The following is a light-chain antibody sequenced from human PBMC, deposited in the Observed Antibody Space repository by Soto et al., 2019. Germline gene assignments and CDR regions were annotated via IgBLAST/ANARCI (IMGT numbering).Light chain of an antibody. CDR1: QSLSNNY. CDR2: GAS. V-gene: IGKV3-20*01. CDR3: QQYGSSGT. J-gene: IGKJ1*01. Sequence: EIVMTQSPATLSVSPGERVTLSCRASQSLSNNYLAWYQQKPGQAPRLLIYGASNRATGIPDRFSGSGSGTDFTLTISRLEPEDFAVYYCQQYGSSGTFGQGTKVDIK.